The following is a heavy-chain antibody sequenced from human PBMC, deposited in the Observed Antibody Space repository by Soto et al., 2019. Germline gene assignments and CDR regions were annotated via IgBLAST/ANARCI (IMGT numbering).Heavy chain of an antibody. CDR1: GFTFSTYS. CDR2: ISSSGSSI. Sequence: PGGSLRLSCAASGFTFSTYSMNWVRQAPGKGLEWVSYISSSGSSISYRDSLRGRFTISRDNAKNSLYLQIDSLGAEDTAVYYCARSRYNDYWGQGTLVTVSS. D-gene: IGHD1-1*01. J-gene: IGHJ4*02. CDR3: ARSRYNDY. V-gene: IGHV3-48*01.